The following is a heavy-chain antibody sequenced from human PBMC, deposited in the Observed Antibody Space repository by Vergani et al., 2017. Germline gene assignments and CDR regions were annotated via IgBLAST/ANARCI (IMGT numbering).Heavy chain of an antibody. D-gene: IGHD1-1*01. CDR1: GFTFSSNS. Sequence: EVQLVESGGGLVQPGGSLRLSCAASGFTFSSNSMNWVRQAPGKGLEWVSYISSSSSTIYYADSVKGRFTISRDNAKNSLYLQMNSLRAEDTAVYYCAKGGNWNDGGYYYYMDVWGKGTTVTVSS. V-gene: IGHV3-48*04. J-gene: IGHJ6*03. CDR2: ISSSSSTI. CDR3: AKGGNWNDGGYYYYMDV.